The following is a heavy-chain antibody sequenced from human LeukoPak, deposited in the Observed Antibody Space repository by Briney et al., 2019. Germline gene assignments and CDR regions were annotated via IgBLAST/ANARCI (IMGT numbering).Heavy chain of an antibody. V-gene: IGHV3-21*01. CDR3: TRDSIVGASYLNWFDP. CDR1: GFTFSSYS. Sequence: GGSLRLSCAASGFTFSSYSMNWVRQAPGKGLEWVSSISSSSSYIYYADSVKGRFTISRDNAKNSLYLQMNSLRAEDTAVYYCTRDSIVGASYLNWFDPWGQGTLVTVSS. J-gene: IGHJ5*02. D-gene: IGHD1-26*01. CDR2: ISSSSSYI.